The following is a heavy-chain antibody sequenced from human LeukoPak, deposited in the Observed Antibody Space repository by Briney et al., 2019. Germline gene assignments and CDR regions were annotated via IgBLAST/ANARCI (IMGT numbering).Heavy chain of an antibody. CDR2: INPNSGGT. D-gene: IGHD3-3*01. CDR1: GYTFTGYY. CDR3: AVGLAYYDFWSGYRY. Sequence: ASVKVSCKASGYTFTGYYMHWVRQAPGQGLEWMGWINPNSGGTNYAQKFQGRVTMTRDTSISTAYMELSRPRSDDTAVYYCAVGLAYYDFWSGYRYWGQGTLVTVSS. J-gene: IGHJ4*02. V-gene: IGHV1-2*02.